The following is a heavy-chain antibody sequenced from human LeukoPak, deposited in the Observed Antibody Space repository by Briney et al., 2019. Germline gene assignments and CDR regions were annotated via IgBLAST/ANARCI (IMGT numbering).Heavy chain of an antibody. D-gene: IGHD1-26*01. Sequence: GGSLRLSRAASGFTFSSYWMDWVRQAPGKGLVWVSRINSDGSSTSYADSVKGRFTISRDNAKNTLYLQMNSLRAEDTAVYYCARGRVGATFFDYWGQGTLITVSS. CDR1: GFTFSSYW. J-gene: IGHJ4*02. V-gene: IGHV3-74*01. CDR2: INSDGSST. CDR3: ARGRVGATFFDY.